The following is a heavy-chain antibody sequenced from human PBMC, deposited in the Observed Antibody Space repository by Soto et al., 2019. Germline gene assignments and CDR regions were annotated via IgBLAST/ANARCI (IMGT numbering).Heavy chain of an antibody. J-gene: IGHJ3*02. V-gene: IGHV1-2*04. CDR1: GYTFTGYY. Sequence: GASVKVSCKASGYTFTGYYMHWVRQAPGQGLEWMGWINPNSGGTNYAQKFQGWVTMTRDTSISTAYMELSRLRSDDTAVYYCAREGLIAVAGTGGPDAFDIWGQGTMVTVSS. CDR3: AREGLIAVAGTGGPDAFDI. CDR2: INPNSGGT. D-gene: IGHD6-19*01.